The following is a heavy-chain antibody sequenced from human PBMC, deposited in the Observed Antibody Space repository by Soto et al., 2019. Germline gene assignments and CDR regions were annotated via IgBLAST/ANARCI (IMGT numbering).Heavy chain of an antibody. J-gene: IGHJ3*01. D-gene: IGHD3-3*01. CDR2: IWYDGSNK. CDR3: ARDRASGYTSAPSMTFDF. CDR1: GFTFSAYG. V-gene: IGHV3-33*01. Sequence: QVQLVESGGGVVQPGRSLRLSCAASGFTFSAYGMHWVRQAPGKGLEWVAVIWYDGSNKYYADSVKGRFTISRDNSKNTLYVQMNSLRVEDTAVYYCARDRASGYTSAPSMTFDFWGQGTMVSVSS.